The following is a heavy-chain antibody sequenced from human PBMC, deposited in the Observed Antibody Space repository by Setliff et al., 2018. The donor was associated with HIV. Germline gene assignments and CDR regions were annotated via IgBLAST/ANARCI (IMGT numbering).Heavy chain of an antibody. CDR2: ISVSGTDI. CDR3: ATDPRRLSY. D-gene: IGHD2-21*01. CDR1: GGSFSNYY. Sequence: LSLTCAVYGGSFSNYYWSWIRQAPGKGLELLSYISVSGTDIKYADSVKGRFTISRDNAKNSLYLQMNSLRAEDTAVYYCATDPRRLSYWGQGTLVTVSS. V-gene: IGHV3-11*04. J-gene: IGHJ4*02.